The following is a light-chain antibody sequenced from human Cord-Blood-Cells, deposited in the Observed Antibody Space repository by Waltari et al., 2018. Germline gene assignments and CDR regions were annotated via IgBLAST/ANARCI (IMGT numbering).Light chain of an antibody. J-gene: IGKJ1*01. CDR2: DAS. CDR1: QSISSW. V-gene: IGKV1-5*01. CDR3: QQYNSYST. Sequence: DIQMTQSPSTLSASVGDRVTITCRARQSISSWLAWYQQKPGKAPKLLIYDASSLESGVPSRFSGSGSGTEFTLTISSLQPDDFATDYCQQYNSYSTFGQGTKVEIK.